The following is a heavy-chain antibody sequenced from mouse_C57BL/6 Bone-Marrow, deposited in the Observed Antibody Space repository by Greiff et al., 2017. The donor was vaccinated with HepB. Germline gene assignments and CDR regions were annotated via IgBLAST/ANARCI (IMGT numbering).Heavy chain of an antibody. Sequence: QVQLQQSGAELVRPGTSVKVSCKASGYAFTNYLIEWVKQRPGQGLEWIGVINPGSGGTNYNEKFKGKATLTADKSSSTAYMQLSSLTSEDSAVYFCARGNYGSSHWGQGTTLTVSS. CDR1: GYAFTNYL. V-gene: IGHV1-54*01. CDR3: ARGNYGSSH. D-gene: IGHD1-1*01. J-gene: IGHJ2*01. CDR2: INPGSGGT.